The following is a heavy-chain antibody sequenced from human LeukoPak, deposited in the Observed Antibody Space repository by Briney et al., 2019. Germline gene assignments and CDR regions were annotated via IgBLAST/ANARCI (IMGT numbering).Heavy chain of an antibody. J-gene: IGHJ4*02. V-gene: IGHV1-2*02. CDR1: GYTFTGYY. Sequence: GASVKVSCKASGYTFTGYYMHWVRQAPGQGLEWMGWINPNSGGTNYAQKFQGRVTMTRDTSISTAYMELSRLRSDDTAVYYCARDEELGYYDSSGYSLDYWGQGTLVTVSS. CDR3: ARDEELGYYDSSGYSLDY. D-gene: IGHD3-22*01. CDR2: INPNSGGT.